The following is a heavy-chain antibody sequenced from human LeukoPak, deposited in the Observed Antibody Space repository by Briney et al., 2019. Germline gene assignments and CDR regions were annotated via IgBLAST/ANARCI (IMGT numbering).Heavy chain of an antibody. CDR2: INPSGGST. D-gene: IGHD6-19*01. Sequence: ASVKVSCKASGYTFTSYYMHWVRPAPGQGLEWVGIINPSGGSTTYAQKFQGRVTMTRDTSTSTVYMELSSLRSEDTAVYYCARVIAVPGTGYYFDYWGQGTLVTVSS. J-gene: IGHJ4*02. V-gene: IGHV1-46*01. CDR1: GYTFTSYY. CDR3: ARVIAVPGTGYYFDY.